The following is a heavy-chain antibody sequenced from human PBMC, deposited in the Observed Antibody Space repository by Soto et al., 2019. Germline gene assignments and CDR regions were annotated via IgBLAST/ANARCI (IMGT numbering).Heavy chain of an antibody. CDR1: GFTFSSYS. D-gene: IGHD1-1*01. Sequence: GGSLRLSCAASGFTFSSYSMNWVRQAPGKGLEWVSSMTSSSSHTYYADSVKGRFTISRDNAKNSLFLQMSSLRAEDTAVYYCGRVASSTYWNPDDLGKGTLVTVSS. CDR3: GRVASSTYWNPDD. CDR2: MTSSSSHT. J-gene: IGHJ4*02. V-gene: IGHV3-21*01.